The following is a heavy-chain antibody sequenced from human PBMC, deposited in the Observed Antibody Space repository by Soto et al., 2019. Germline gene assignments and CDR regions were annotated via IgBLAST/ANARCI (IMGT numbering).Heavy chain of an antibody. V-gene: IGHV3-30-3*01. D-gene: IGHD2-2*01. Sequence: QVQLVESGGGVVQPGRSLRLSCAASGFTFSSYAMHWVRQAPGKGLEWVAVISYDGSNKYYADSVKGRFTISRDNSKNTLYLQMTSLRAEDTAVYYCARADIVLVPAAMGLNYYYGMDVWGQGTTVTVSS. J-gene: IGHJ6*02. CDR3: ARADIVLVPAAMGLNYYYGMDV. CDR2: ISYDGSNK. CDR1: GFTFSSYA.